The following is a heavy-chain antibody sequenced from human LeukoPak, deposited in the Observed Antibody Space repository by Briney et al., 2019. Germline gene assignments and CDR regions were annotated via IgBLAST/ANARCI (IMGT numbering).Heavy chain of an antibody. CDR2: IKPDGSWE. J-gene: IGHJ6*02. V-gene: IGHV3-7*03. CDR1: GFTFSRYW. D-gene: IGHD6-19*01. Sequence: PGGSLRLSCAASGFTFSRYWMTWVRQSPEKGLEWVAHIKPDGSWEDYVDSVKGRFTISRDNAKNSLYLQMNSLRAVDTAVYYCAKANQYSSGYYYYYYGMDVWGQGTTVTVSS. CDR3: AKANQYSSGYYYYYYGMDV.